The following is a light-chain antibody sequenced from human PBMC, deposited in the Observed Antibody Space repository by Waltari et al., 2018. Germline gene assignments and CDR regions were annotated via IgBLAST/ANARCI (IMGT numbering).Light chain of an antibody. V-gene: IGKV1-33*01. Sequence: DIQVTQSPSSLSASVGDRVTITCQASQDIGQYLNWWQQKPGKAPRLLIYDVSNLETGVPSRFSGGVSGTDYTFTITSLLPEDIATYYCQPYDTFPPITFGQGTRVDIK. J-gene: IGKJ5*01. CDR3: QPYDTFPPIT. CDR1: QDIGQY. CDR2: DVS.